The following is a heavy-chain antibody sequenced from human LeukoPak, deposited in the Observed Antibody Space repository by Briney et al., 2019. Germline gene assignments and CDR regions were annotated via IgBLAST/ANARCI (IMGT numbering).Heavy chain of an antibody. CDR1: GYTFTSYP. J-gene: IGHJ5*02. Sequence: ASVKVSCKASGYTFTSYPISWVRQAPGQGLEWMGWISAYYGNTNYAQKLQGRVTMTTDTSTSTAYMELRSLRSDDTAVYYCARGLDYFGSGKNWFDPWGQGTLVTVSS. CDR3: ARGLDYFGSGKNWFDP. D-gene: IGHD3-10*01. V-gene: IGHV1-18*01. CDR2: ISAYYGNT.